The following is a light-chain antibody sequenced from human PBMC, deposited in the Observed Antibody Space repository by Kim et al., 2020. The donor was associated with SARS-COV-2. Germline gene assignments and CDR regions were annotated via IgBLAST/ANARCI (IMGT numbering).Light chain of an antibody. CDR2: GAS. CDR1: QSVSSN. CDR3: QQYNDWPPGDT. Sequence: EIVMTQSPVTLSVSPGERATLSCRASQSVSSNLAWYQQKPGQAPRLLIYGASTRATGIPARFSGSGSGTEFTLTISSLQSEDFAAYYCQQYNDWPPGDTFGQGTKLEI. J-gene: IGKJ2*01. V-gene: IGKV3-15*01.